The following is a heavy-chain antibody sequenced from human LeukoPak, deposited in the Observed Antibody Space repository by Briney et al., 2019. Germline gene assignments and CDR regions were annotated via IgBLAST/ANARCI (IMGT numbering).Heavy chain of an antibody. V-gene: IGHV4-59*12. J-gene: IGHJ5*02. CDR3: ARDYRRYYGSGSYWWFDP. D-gene: IGHD3-10*01. CDR2: IYHSGST. CDR1: GGSISNYY. Sequence: SETLSLTCTVSGGSISNYYWNWIRQPPGKGLEWIGSIYHSGSTYYNPSLKSRVTISVDRSKNQFSLKLSSVTAADTAVYYCARDYRRYYGSGSYWWFDPWGQGTLVTVSS.